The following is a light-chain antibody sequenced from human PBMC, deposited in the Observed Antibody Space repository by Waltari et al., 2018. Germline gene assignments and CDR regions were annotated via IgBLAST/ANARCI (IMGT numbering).Light chain of an antibody. J-gene: IGLJ1*01. CDR2: DVI. CDR3: CSFAGNYANYV. Sequence: QSALIQPRSVSRSPGQSVIISCAGSSSDVGAYDYVSWYQHHPGKAPTLIIYDVIERPAGVPDRFSGSKSGNMASLTISGLQAEDEADYYCCSFAGNYANYVFGTGTKLTVL. CDR1: SSDVGAYDY. V-gene: IGLV2-11*01.